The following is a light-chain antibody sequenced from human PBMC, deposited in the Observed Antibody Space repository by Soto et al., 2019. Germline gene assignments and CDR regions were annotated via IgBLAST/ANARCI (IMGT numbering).Light chain of an antibody. CDR1: QSVLYDSDNNNY. V-gene: IGKV4-1*01. CDR2: WAS. J-gene: IGKJ5*01. CDR3: KQYYSTPLT. Sequence: DIVMIQSPDSLAVSLGERATINCKSSQSVLYDSDNNNYLAWYQQKPGQPPKLLIHWASSRESGVPERFSGSGSGTDFTLPISSLQAEDVGVFYCKQYYSTPLTFAQGNRLEIK.